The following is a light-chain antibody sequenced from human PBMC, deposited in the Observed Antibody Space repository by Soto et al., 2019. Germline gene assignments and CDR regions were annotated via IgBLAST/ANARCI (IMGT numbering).Light chain of an antibody. Sequence: QSVLTQPRSVSGSPGQSVTISCTGTSSDVGGYNYVSWYQQHPGKAPKLMIYDVSKRPSGVPDRFSGSKTGNTASLTISELQAEDEADYYCCSYAGSYTHVVFGGGTKLTVL. CDR2: DVS. CDR3: CSYAGSYTHVV. CDR1: SSDVGGYNY. V-gene: IGLV2-11*01. J-gene: IGLJ2*01.